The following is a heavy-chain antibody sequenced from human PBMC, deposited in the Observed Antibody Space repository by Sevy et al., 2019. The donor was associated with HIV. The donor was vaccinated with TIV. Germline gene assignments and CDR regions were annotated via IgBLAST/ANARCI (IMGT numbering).Heavy chain of an antibody. J-gene: IGHJ6*02. CDR2: IYYSGST. CDR1: GGSISSYY. D-gene: IGHD3-16*01. V-gene: IGHV4-59*13. CDR3: ARVGGLQTPNYYYYGMDV. Sequence: SETLSLTCTVSGGSISSYYWSWIRQPPGKGLEWIGYIYYSGSTNYNPSLKSRVTISVDTSMNQFSLKLSSVTAADTAVYYCARVGGLQTPNYYYYGMDVWGQGTTVTVSS.